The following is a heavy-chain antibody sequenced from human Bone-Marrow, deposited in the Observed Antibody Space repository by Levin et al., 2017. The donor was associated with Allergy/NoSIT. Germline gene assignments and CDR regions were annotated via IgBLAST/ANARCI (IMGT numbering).Heavy chain of an antibody. CDR2: ISYDASST. CDR1: EFTFNTYR. CDR3: ARDFWSHGYDQHYYGMDV. Sequence: GGSLRLSCVASEFTFNTYRMHWVRQAPGKGLEWVALISYDASSTYYADSVKGRFIISRDNSKNMLFLHMSSLRAEDTALYYCARDFWSHGYDQHYYGMDVWGQGTTVIVSS. J-gene: IGHJ6*02. D-gene: IGHD5-12*01. V-gene: IGHV3-30*04.